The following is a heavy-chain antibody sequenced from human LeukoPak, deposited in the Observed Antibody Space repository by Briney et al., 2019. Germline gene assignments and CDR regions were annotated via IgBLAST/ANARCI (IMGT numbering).Heavy chain of an antibody. CDR3: ARDGDIVVVPAAIDY. Sequence: SQTLSLTCTVSGGSISSGGYYWSWIRQHPGKGLEWIGYIYYSGSTYYNPSLKSRVTISVDTSKNQFSLKLSSVTAADTAVYYCARDGDIVVVPAAIDYWGQGTLVTVSS. D-gene: IGHD2-2*02. CDR1: GGSISSGGYY. CDR2: IYYSGST. V-gene: IGHV4-31*03. J-gene: IGHJ4*02.